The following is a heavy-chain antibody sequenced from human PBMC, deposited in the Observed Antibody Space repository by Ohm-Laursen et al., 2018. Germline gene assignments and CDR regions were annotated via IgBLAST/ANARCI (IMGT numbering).Heavy chain of an antibody. Sequence: TLSLTWAVYGGSFSGYYWGWIRQPPGKGLEWIGSIYYTGSTYFNPSLQSRVTISVDTSKNQFSLNLSSVTAADTAMYYCARKTDWNHYYFDYWGQGTLVTVSS. CDR1: GGSFSGYY. CDR3: ARKTDWNHYYFDY. V-gene: IGHV4-39*01. J-gene: IGHJ4*02. CDR2: IYYTGST. D-gene: IGHD1-1*01.